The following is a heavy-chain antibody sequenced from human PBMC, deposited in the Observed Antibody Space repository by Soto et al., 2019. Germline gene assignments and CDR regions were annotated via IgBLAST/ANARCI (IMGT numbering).Heavy chain of an antibody. CDR2: ISAYNGNT. CDR3: ARDKSRVRGSSLESALQH. CDR1: GYTFTSYG. D-gene: IGHD1-26*01. V-gene: IGHV1-18*01. J-gene: IGHJ1*01. Sequence: ASVKVSCKASGYTFTSYGISWVRQAPGQGLEWMGWISAYNGNTNYAQKLQGRVTMTTDTSTSTAYMELRSLRSDDTAVYYCARDKSRVRGSSLESALQHWGQGTLVTVS.